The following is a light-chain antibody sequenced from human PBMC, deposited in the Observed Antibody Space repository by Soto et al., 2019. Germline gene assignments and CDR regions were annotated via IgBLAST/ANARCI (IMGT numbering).Light chain of an antibody. Sequence: DIQLTQSPSFLSACVGDRVSITCRASQGISSDLARYQQEPGKAPKLLIHTASALQTGVPSRFSGGGSGTEFTLTISSLQPEDFATYYCQQLNIYPITFGQGTRLEIK. CDR1: QGISSD. J-gene: IGKJ5*01. CDR3: QQLNIYPIT. CDR2: TAS. V-gene: IGKV1-9*01.